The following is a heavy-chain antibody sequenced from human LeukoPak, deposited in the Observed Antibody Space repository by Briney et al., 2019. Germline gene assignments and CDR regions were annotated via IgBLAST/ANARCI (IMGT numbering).Heavy chain of an antibody. Sequence: ASVKVSCKASGYTFTSYFMHWVRQAPGQGLEWMGRINPNSGGTNYAQKFQGRVTMTRDTSISTAYMELSRLSSDDTAVYYCAKGDSSGYYYLDYWGQGTLVTVSS. D-gene: IGHD3-22*01. V-gene: IGHV1-2*06. CDR1: GYTFTSYF. CDR3: AKGDSSGYYYLDY. CDR2: INPNSGGT. J-gene: IGHJ4*02.